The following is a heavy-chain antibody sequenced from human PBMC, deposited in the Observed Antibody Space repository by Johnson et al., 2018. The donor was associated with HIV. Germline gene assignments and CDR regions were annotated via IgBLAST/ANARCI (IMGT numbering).Heavy chain of an antibody. CDR1: GFTFSSYG. Sequence: QVHLVESGGGVVQPGRSLRLSCAASGFTFSSYGMHWVRQAPGKGLAWVAVIWYDGSNKYYVDSVKGRFTISRDNATNSLFLQMNIVRDEDTAVYYCVRGGAVAPSSGFDIWGQGTKVTVSS. V-gene: IGHV3-33*01. CDR3: VRGGAVAPSSGFDI. D-gene: IGHD6-19*01. J-gene: IGHJ3*02. CDR2: IWYDGSNK.